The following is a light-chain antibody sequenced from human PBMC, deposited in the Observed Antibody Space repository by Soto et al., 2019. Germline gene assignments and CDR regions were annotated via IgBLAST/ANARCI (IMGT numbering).Light chain of an antibody. Sequence: EIVLTQSPATLSLSPGERATLSCRASQSVSSYLAWYQQKPGQAPRLLMYEASNRATGIPARFSGGGSGTDFTLTISSLEPEDFAVYYCQQRSNWLSITFGQGTRLEIK. CDR3: QQRSNWLSIT. CDR2: EAS. J-gene: IGKJ5*01. CDR1: QSVSSY. V-gene: IGKV3-11*01.